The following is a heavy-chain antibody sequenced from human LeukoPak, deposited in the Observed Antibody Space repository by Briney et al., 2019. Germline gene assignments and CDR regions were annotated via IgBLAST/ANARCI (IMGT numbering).Heavy chain of an antibody. J-gene: IGHJ4*02. CDR1: QFTFNRSW. V-gene: IGHV3-7*01. Sequence: GGSLRLSCADSQFTFNRSWMNWVRQAPGKGLEWVANMDPTGSQKRYVDSVRGRFTISKDNPGASLYLDMHSLRAEDTAIYYCAIWTSGNYWGQGTLVTVSS. CDR3: AIWTSGNY. CDR2: MDPTGSQK. D-gene: IGHD1-1*01.